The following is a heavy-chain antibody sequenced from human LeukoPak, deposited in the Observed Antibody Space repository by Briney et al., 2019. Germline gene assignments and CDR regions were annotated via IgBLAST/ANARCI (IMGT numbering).Heavy chain of an antibody. CDR2: ISSSSSTI. J-gene: IGHJ4*02. CDR3: ARVNGGYYFDY. CDR1: GFTFSSYA. V-gene: IGHV3-48*01. Sequence: GGSLRLSCAASGFTFSSYAMHWVRQAPGKGLEWVSYISSSSSTIYYADSVKGRFTISRDNAKNSLYLQMNSLRAEDTAVYYCARVNGGYYFDYWGQGTLVTVSS.